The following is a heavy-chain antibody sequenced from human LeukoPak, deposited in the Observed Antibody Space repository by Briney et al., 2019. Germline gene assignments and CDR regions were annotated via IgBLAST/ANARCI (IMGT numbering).Heavy chain of an antibody. D-gene: IGHD3-3*01. J-gene: IGHJ6*02. V-gene: IGHV1-69*13. Sequence: ASVKVSCKASGGTFSSYAISWVRQAPGQGLEWMGGIIPIFGTANYAQKFQGRVTITADESTSTAYMELSSLRSEDTAVYYCAAXITXFGVVYYYYGMDVWGQGTTVTVSS. CDR3: AAXITXFGVVYYYYGMDV. CDR2: IIPIFGTA. CDR1: GGTFSSYA.